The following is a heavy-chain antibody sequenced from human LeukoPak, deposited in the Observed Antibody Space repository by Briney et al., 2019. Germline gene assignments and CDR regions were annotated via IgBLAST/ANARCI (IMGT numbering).Heavy chain of an antibody. J-gene: IGHJ4*02. CDR2: ISSDRRNI. D-gene: IGHD6-6*01. CDR1: GFTFSYYG. CDR3: ARGGAARPDS. V-gene: IGHV3-48*01. Sequence: GGSLRLSCAASGFTFSYYGMNWVRQFPGKGLEWVSYISSDRRNINYADSVEGRFTISRDNAKNSLYLQMNSLRAEDTAVYYCARGGAARPDSWGQGTLVTVSS.